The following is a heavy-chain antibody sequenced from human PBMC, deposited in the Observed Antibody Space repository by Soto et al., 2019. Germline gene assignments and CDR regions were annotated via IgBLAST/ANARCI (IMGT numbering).Heavy chain of an antibody. V-gene: IGHV3-30-3*01. CDR3: ARGPHTMVRGAMTQYYFDY. Sequence: PGGSLRLSCAASGFTFSSYAMHWVRQAPGKGLEWVAVISYDGSNKYYADSVKGRFTISRDNSKNTLYLQMNSLRAEDTAVYYCARGPHTMVRGAMTQYYFDYWGQGTLVTVSS. CDR2: ISYDGSNK. J-gene: IGHJ4*02. CDR1: GFTFSSYA. D-gene: IGHD3-10*01.